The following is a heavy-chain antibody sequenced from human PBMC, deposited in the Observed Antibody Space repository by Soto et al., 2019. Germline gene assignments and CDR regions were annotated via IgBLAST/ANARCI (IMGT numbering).Heavy chain of an antibody. CDR3: ARDRKSSEYRLLPLDYYYSMDV. CDR1: GFTFSSYW. J-gene: IGHJ6*03. D-gene: IGHD2-2*01. Sequence: GGSLRLSCAASGFTFSSYWMSWVRQAPGKGLEWVANIKQDGSEKYYVDSVKGRFTISRDNAKNSLYLQMNSLRAEDTAVYYCARDRKSSEYRLLPLDYYYSMDVWGKGTTVTVSS. CDR2: IKQDGSEK. V-gene: IGHV3-7*01.